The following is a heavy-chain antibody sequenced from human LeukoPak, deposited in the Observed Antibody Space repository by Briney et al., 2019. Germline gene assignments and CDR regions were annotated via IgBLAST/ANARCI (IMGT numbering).Heavy chain of an antibody. CDR2: INQDATEK. CDR1: GFTFSHYW. J-gene: IGHJ4*02. CDR3: AGGALDY. V-gene: IGHV3-7*04. Sequence: PGGSLRHSCAASGFTFSHYWMSWVRQAPGKGLEWMAIINQDATEKHYADSVKGRFTISRDNTKYSLYLQMNSLRAEDTAVYYCAGGALDYWGQGALVAVSS.